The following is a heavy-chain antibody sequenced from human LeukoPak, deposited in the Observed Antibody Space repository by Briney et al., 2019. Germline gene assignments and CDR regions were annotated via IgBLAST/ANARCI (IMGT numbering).Heavy chain of an antibody. Sequence: GGSLRLSCAASGFTFSSYAMSWVRQAPGKGLEWVSSISSSSSYIYYADSVKGRFTISRDNAKNSLYLQMNSLRAEDTAVYYCARDNFAFSSGWGQGTLVTVSS. J-gene: IGHJ4*02. CDR1: GFTFSSYA. CDR2: ISSSSSYI. D-gene: IGHD6-19*01. CDR3: ARDNFAFSSG. V-gene: IGHV3-21*01.